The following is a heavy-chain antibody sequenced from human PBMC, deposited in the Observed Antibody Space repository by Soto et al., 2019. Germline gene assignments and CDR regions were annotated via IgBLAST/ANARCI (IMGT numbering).Heavy chain of an antibody. J-gene: IGHJ4*02. V-gene: IGHV3-23*01. CDR3: EILPHSYVSLYFFDF. Sequence: GGSLRLSCTASGFTFSNYAVSWVRQSPGRGLEWVASISDKGGSTKYADSVNGRFTISRDNSRNTLSLQMDTLRAEDTAVYYCEILPHSYVSLYFFDFWGQGSLGSVYS. CDR1: GFTFSNYA. D-gene: IGHD5-18*01. CDR2: ISDKGGST.